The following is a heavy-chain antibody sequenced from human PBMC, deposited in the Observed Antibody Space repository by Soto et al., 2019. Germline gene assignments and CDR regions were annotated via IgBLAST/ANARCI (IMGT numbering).Heavy chain of an antibody. J-gene: IGHJ6*02. V-gene: IGHV3-23*01. Sequence: EVQLLESGGGLVQPGGSLRLACAASGFTFSSSAMNWVRQAPGKGLEWVSGITGSGGNTYYADSVKGRFTISRDNSKNTLYLQMNSLRAEDTAVYYCARDSGYEVLYGMDVWGQGTTVTVFS. D-gene: IGHD5-12*01. CDR3: ARDSGYEVLYGMDV. CDR2: ITGSGGNT. CDR1: GFTFSSSA.